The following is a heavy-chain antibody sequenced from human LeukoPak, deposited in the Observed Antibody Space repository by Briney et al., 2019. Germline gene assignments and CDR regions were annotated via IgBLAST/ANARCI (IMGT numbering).Heavy chain of an antibody. Sequence: PGGSLRLTCAASGFSFSNFWMSWVRQAPGKGLEWVANIKPDGSATNYVDSVKGRFTISRDNAKNSLYLQMNSLRGEDTAVYYCARNAPFDYWGQGTLVTVSS. CDR2: IKPDGSAT. V-gene: IGHV3-7*01. CDR3: ARNAPFDY. CDR1: GFSFSNFW. J-gene: IGHJ4*02.